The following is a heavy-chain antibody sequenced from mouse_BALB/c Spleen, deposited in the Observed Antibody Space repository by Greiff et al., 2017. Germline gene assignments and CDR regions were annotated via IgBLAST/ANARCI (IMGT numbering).Heavy chain of an antibody. D-gene: IGHD1-1*01. CDR3: ARGDYGSSYRFAY. CDR2: ISTYYGDA. V-gene: IGHV1S137*01. Sequence: QVQLKESGAELVRPGVSVKISCKGSGYTFTDYAMHWVKQSHAKSLEWIGVISTYYGDASYNQKFKGKATMTVDKSSSTAYMELARLTSEDSAIYYCARGDYGSSYRFAYWGQGTLVTVSA. J-gene: IGHJ3*01. CDR1: GYTFTDYA.